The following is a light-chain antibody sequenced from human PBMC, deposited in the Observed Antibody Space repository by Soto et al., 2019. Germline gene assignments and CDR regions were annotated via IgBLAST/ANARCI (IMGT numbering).Light chain of an antibody. CDR2: DDN. CDR1: SSNIGAGYD. V-gene: IGLV1-51*01. J-gene: IGLJ1*01. Sequence: QSVLTQPPSVSGAPGQRVTISCTGSSSNIGAGYDVHWYQQLPGTAPKLLIYDDNKRPSGIPDRFSGSKSGTSATLGITGFQTGDEADYYCGSWDSSLSAYVFGTGTKVTV. CDR3: GSWDSSLSAYV.